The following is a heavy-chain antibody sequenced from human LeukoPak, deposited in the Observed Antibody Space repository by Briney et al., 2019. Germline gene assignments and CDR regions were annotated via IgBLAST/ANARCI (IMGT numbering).Heavy chain of an antibody. V-gene: IGHV4-4*07. J-gene: IGHJ4*02. Sequence: PSETLSLTCTVSGASINSDYWTWVRQVAGKGLEGIGRIFASGSTNYNPYLRSRITMSVDTSKHQFSLDLSSVTAADTGVYYCVRVWAPRGEKSSFASWGQGTLVTVSS. CDR2: IFASGST. D-gene: IGHD3-10*01. CDR3: VRVWAPRGEKSSFAS. CDR1: GASINSDY.